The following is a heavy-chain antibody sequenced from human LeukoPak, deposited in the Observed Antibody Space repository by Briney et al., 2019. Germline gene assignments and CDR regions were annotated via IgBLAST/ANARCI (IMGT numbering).Heavy chain of an antibody. V-gene: IGHV3-7*05. CDR3: ATRALTAARSVFDY. Sequence: GGSLRLSCAASGFTFSSYWMTWVRQAPGKGLEWVANIKQDGSEQYYVDSVKGRFTISGDNAKNSLYLQMNSLKVEDTAVYHCATRALTAARSVFDYWGQGTLVTVSS. CDR1: GFTFSSYW. D-gene: IGHD6-6*01. CDR2: IKQDGSEQ. J-gene: IGHJ4*02.